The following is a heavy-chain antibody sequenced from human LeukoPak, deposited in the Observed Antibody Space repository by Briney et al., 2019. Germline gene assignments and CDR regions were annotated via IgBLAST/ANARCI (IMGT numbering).Heavy chain of an antibody. J-gene: IGHJ5*02. CDR2: IYHSEST. CDR1: GGSISSGGYY. Sequence: PSETLSLTCTVSGGSISSGGYYWSWIRQPPGKGLEWIGYIYHSESTYYNPSLKSRVTISVDRSKDQFSLKLSSVTAADTAVYYCARNSPDTAMVMNWFDPWGQGTLVTVSS. CDR3: ARNSPDTAMVMNWFDP. V-gene: IGHV4-30-2*01. D-gene: IGHD5-18*01.